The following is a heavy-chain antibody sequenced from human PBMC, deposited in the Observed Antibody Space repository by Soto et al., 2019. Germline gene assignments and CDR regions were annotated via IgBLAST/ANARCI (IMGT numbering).Heavy chain of an antibody. J-gene: IGHJ6*02. CDR1: GGSFSGYY. CDR2: INHSGST. V-gene: IGHV4-34*01. CDR3: ARGSSVLRFLEWSTWHYYYYGMDV. D-gene: IGHD3-3*01. Sequence: SEPSLTCAVYGGSFSGYYWSWIRQPPGKGLEWIGEINHSGSTNYNPSLKSRVTISVDTSKNQFSLKLSSVTAADTAVYYCARGSSVLRFLEWSTWHYYYYGMDVWGQGTTVTVSS.